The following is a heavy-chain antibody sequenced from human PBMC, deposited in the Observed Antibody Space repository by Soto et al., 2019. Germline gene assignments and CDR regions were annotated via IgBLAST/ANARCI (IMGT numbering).Heavy chain of an antibody. V-gene: IGHV3-21*01. D-gene: IGHD6-6*01. J-gene: IGHJ4*02. CDR3: ARGTQLVPALDY. CDR2: ISSSSSYI. Sequence: GGSLRLSCAASGFTFSSYSMNWVRQAPGKGLEWVSSISSSSSYIYYADSVKGRFTISRDNAKNSLYLQMNSLRAEDTAVYYCARGTQLVPALDYWGQGTLVTVSS. CDR1: GFTFSSYS.